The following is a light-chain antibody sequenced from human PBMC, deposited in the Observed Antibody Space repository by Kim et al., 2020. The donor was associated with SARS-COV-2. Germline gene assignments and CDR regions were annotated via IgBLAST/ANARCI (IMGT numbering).Light chain of an antibody. CDR1: SGSIDDNY. CDR2: EDD. Sequence: GNTVTISCTRSSGSIDDNYVQWYQQRPGAVPTTVIYEDDQRPSGVSDRFSGSIDNSSNSASLTISGLRTEDEADYYCQSYNRDNVIFGGGTQLTVL. CDR3: QSYNRDNVI. J-gene: IGLJ2*01. V-gene: IGLV6-57*03.